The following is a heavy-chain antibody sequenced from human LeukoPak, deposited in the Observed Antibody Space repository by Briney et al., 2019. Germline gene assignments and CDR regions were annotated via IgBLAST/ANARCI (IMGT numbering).Heavy chain of an antibody. V-gene: IGHV1-2*02. Sequence: ASVKVSCKASGYTFTGYYMHWVRQAPGQGLEWMGWINPNSGGTNYAQKFQGRVTMTRDTSISTAYMELSRVRSDDTAVYYCARDPVVRRMDAFDIWGQGTMVTVSS. D-gene: IGHD2-8*01. J-gene: IGHJ3*02. CDR3: ARDPVVRRMDAFDI. CDR1: GYTFTGYY. CDR2: INPNSGGT.